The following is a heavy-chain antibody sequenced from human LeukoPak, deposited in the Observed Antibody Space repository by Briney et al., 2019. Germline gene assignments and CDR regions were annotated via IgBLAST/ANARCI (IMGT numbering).Heavy chain of an antibody. V-gene: IGHV3-48*04. CDR3: ARETYYYGSGSGFYCLDY. CDR2: ISGSGSTI. J-gene: IGHJ4*02. D-gene: IGHD3-10*01. CDR1: GFTFSRYW. Sequence: GGSLRLSCAASGFTFSRYWMSWVRQAPGKGLEWVSYISGSGSTIDYADSVKGQFTISRDNAKNSLYLQMNSLRAEDTAVYYCARETYYYGSGSGFYCLDYLGQGTLVTVSS.